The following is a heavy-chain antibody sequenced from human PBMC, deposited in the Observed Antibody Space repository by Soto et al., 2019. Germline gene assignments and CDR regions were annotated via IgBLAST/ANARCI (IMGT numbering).Heavy chain of an antibody. CDR2: ISAYNGNT. V-gene: IGHV1-18*01. Sequence: ASVKVSCKASGYTFTSYGISWVRQAPGQGLEWMGWISAYNGNTNYAQKLQGRVTMTTDTSTSTAYMELRSLRSDDTAVYYCAGDRRSSGWSAAFDIWGQGTMVTVSS. D-gene: IGHD6-19*01. CDR3: AGDRRSSGWSAAFDI. CDR1: GYTFTSYG. J-gene: IGHJ3*02.